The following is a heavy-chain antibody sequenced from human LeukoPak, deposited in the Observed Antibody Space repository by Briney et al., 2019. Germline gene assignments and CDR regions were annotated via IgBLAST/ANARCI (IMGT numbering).Heavy chain of an antibody. CDR3: ARDTGGGYSCYDC. J-gene: IGHJ4*02. V-gene: IGHV3-7*01. CDR1: AFTFSSYW. D-gene: IGHD5-18*01. CDR2: IKQDGSEK. Sequence: GGSLRLSCAASAFTFSSYWMTWIRQAPGKGLEWVANIKQDGSEKYYVDSVKGRFTISRDNAKNSLYLQMNSLRAEDTAVYYCARDTGGGYSCYDCWGQGTLVTVSS.